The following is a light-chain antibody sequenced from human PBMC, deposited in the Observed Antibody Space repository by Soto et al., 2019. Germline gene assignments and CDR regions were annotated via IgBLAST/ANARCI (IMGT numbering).Light chain of an antibody. CDR1: SSDVGGYNY. CDR3: SSYTTSSTYV. V-gene: IGLV2-14*01. CDR2: DVS. J-gene: IGLJ1*01. Sequence: QSVLTQPASVSGSPRQSITISCTGTSSDVGGYNYVSWYQQHPGKAPKLMISDVSNRPSGVSNRFSGSKSGNTASLTISGLQTEDEADYCSSYTTSSTYVFGTGTKVTVL.